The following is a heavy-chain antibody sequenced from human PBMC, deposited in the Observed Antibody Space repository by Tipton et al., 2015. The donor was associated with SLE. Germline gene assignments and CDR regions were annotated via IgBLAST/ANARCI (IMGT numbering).Heavy chain of an antibody. CDR3: AGGTGTTSGDWFDY. CDR1: GGSISSYY. D-gene: IGHD1-1*01. CDR2: IYYSGST. J-gene: IGHJ4*02. V-gene: IGHV4-59*01. Sequence: TLSLTCTVSGGSISSYYWSWIRQPPGKGLEWIGYIYYSGSTNYNPSLKSRVTISVDTSKNQFSLKLSSVTAADTAVCYCAGGTGTTSGDWFDYWGQGTLVTVSS.